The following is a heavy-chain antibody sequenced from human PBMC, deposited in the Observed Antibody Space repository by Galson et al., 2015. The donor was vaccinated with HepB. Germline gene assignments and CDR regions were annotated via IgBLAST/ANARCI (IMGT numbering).Heavy chain of an antibody. CDR2: IKEDGSEK. V-gene: IGHV3-7*03. CDR3: ARPYSSGWETNWFDP. J-gene: IGHJ5*02. D-gene: IGHD6-19*01. Sequence: SLRLSCAASGFTFSSYWMNWVRQAPGKGLEWVANIKEDGSEKYYVDSVKGRFTISRDNAKNSLYLQMNSLRAEDTAVYYCARPYSSGWETNWFDPWGQGTLVTVSS. CDR1: GFTFSSYW.